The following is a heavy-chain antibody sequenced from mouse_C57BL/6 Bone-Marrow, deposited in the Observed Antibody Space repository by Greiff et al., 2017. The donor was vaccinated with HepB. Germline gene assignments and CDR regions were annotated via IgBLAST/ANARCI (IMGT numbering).Heavy chain of an antibody. V-gene: IGHV1-78*01. D-gene: IGHD1-1*01. J-gene: IGHJ2*01. CDR1: GYTFTDHT. CDR3: ASPHYCGISFYYFGY. Sequence: VQLQQSDAELVKPGASVTLSCKVSGYTFTDHTIHWMKQRPEQGLEWIGYIYPRDGSTKYNEKLKGKATLTADKSSSTAYMQLNSLTSEDSAVYFCASPHYCGISFYYFGYWGQGTTLTVSS. CDR2: IYPRDGST.